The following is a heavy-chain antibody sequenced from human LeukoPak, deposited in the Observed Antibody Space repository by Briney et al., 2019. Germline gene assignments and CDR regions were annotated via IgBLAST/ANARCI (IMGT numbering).Heavy chain of an antibody. V-gene: IGHV1-58*01. CDR2: IVVGSGNT. Sequence: SVKVSCKASGFTFTSSAVQWVRQARAQRLEWIGWIVVGSGNTNYAQKFQERVTITRDMSTSTAYMELSSLRSEDTAVYYCAAEVGEDIAVTGFDYWGQGTLVTVSS. D-gene: IGHD6-19*01. CDR3: AAEVGEDIAVTGFDY. J-gene: IGHJ4*02. CDR1: GFTFTSSA.